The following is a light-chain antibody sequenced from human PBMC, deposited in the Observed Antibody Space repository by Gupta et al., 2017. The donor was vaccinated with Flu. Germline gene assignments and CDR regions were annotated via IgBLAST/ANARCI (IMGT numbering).Light chain of an antibody. CDR2: EVS. CDR3: SSYAGSNNLV. J-gene: IGLJ2*01. Sequence: QSALTQPPSASGSPGQSVTIPCLGTSSDVGGYNYVSWYQQHPGKAPKFMITEVSKRPSGVPDRFSGSKSGNTASLTISGHQAEDEADYYCSSYAGSNNLVFGGGTRLTVL. CDR1: SSDVGGYNY. V-gene: IGLV2-8*01.